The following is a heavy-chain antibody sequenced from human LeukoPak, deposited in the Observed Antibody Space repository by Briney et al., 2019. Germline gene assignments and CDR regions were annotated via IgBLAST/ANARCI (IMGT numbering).Heavy chain of an antibody. V-gene: IGHV4-59*01. CDR1: GASINTYY. J-gene: IGHJ4*02. CDR3: ARVLRPMASQYYFDY. Sequence: PSETLSLTCPVDGASINTYYWSWIRQPPGKGLEWIGYIYNSGTTSYNTSLKTRVTISIDTSKNQFSLKLSSVTAADTAVYYCARVLRPMASQYYFDYWGQGALVTVSS. CDR2: IYNSGTT. D-gene: IGHD3-10*01.